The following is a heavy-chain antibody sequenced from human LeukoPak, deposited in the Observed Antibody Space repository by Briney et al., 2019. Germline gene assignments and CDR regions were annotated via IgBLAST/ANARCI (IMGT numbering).Heavy chain of an antibody. CDR2: ISGSGGST. Sequence: GGSLRLSCAASGFTFSSYAMSWVRQAPGKGLEWVSAISGSGGSTYYADSVKGRFTISRDNSKNTLYLQMNSLRAEDTAVYYCARDLASGYDSGYFDYWGQGTLVTVSS. V-gene: IGHV3-23*01. CDR1: GFTFSSYA. D-gene: IGHD5-12*01. J-gene: IGHJ4*02. CDR3: ARDLASGYDSGYFDY.